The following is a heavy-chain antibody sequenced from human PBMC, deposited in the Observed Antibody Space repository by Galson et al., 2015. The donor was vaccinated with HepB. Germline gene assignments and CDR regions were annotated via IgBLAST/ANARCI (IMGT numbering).Heavy chain of an antibody. V-gene: IGHV3-30-3*01. CDR1: GFTFSSYA. CDR2: ISYDGSNK. CDR3: ARDLYDPPIAAAGTGGSY. Sequence: SLRLSCAASGFTFSSYAMHWVRQAPGKGLEWVAVISYDGSNKYYADSVKGRFTISRDNSKNTLYLQMNSLRAEDTAVYYCARDLYDPPIAAAGTGGSYWGQGTLVTVSS. J-gene: IGHJ4*02. D-gene: IGHD6-13*01.